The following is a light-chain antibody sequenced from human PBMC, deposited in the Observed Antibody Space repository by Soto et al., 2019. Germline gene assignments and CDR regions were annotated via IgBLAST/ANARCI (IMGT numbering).Light chain of an antibody. J-gene: IGLJ1*01. V-gene: IGLV2-14*01. CDR2: DVS. Sequence: QSSLTQPASVSGSPGQSITISCTGTSSDVGGYNYVSWYQQHPGKAPKLMIYDVSNRPSGVSNRFSGSKSGNTASLTISGLQAEDEADYYCSSCTSSSTPYVFGTGTKSPS. CDR3: SSCTSSSTPYV. CDR1: SSDVGGYNY.